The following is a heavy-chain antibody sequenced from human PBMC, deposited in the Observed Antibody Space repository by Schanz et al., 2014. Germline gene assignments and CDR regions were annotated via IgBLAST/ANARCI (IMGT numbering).Heavy chain of an antibody. V-gene: IGHV3-9*01. CDR1: GFTFDDFG. CDR3: AKSYDTSGYSGFDY. CDR2: ISWNSVSI. Sequence: EVYLVESGGDLVQPGKSLRLSCAASGFTFDDFGMHWVRQAPGKALEWVSGISWNSVSIGYADSVKGRFTISRDNAKNSLYLQMNSLRTEDTAVYFCAKSYDTSGYSGFDYWGQGTLVTVSS. D-gene: IGHD3-22*01. J-gene: IGHJ4*02.